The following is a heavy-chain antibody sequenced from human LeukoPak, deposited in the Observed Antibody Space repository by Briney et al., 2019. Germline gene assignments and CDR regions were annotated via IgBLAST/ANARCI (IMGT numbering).Heavy chain of an antibody. Sequence: GGSLRLSCAASGFTFSSYWMSWVRQAPGKGLEWVANIKQDGSEKYYVDSVKGRFTISRDNAKNTLYLQMNCLRVEDTAVYYCARDWVYKIDYWGRGTLVTVSS. V-gene: IGHV3-7*01. CDR1: GFTFSSYW. CDR3: ARDWVYKIDY. CDR2: IKQDGSEK. J-gene: IGHJ4*02. D-gene: IGHD5-24*01.